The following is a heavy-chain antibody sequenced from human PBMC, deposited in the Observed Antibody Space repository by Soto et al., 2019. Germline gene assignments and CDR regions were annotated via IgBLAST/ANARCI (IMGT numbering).Heavy chain of an antibody. D-gene: IGHD3-10*01. Sequence: QITLKESGPTLVKTTQTLTLTCSFSGFSLSSTGVGVGWIRQSPGKALEWLAIIYWDNDKRYSPSLKSRVTITEDTSQNQVVLTVTNMDPFATGTYYCVRSLWFGELHWGQGALVTVSS. CDR1: GFSLSSTGVG. CDR3: VRSLWFGELH. J-gene: IGHJ4*02. CDR2: IYWDNDK. V-gene: IGHV2-5*04.